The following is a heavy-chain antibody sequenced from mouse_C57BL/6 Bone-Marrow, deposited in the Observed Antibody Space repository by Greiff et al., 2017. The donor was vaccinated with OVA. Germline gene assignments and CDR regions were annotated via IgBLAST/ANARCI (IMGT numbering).Heavy chain of an antibody. CDR3: ARGITTVVAPFDY. CDR1: GYTFTSYW. Sequence: QVQLQQPGAELVKPGASVKMSCKASGYTFTSYWITWVKQRPGQGLEWIGEINPSTGGTTYNQKFKAKATLTVDKSSSTAYMQLKSLTSEDSAVYYCARGITTVVAPFDYWGQGTTLTVSS. D-gene: IGHD1-1*01. V-gene: IGHV1-55*01. CDR2: INPSTGGT. J-gene: IGHJ2*01.